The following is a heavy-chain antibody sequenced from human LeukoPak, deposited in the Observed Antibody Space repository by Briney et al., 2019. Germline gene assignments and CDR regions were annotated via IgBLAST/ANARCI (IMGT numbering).Heavy chain of an antibody. CDR1: GFTVSSNY. J-gene: IGHJ4*02. D-gene: IGHD3-22*01. CDR3: ARDGGLYYYDSSGYYDHFDY. CDR2: IYSGGST. Sequence: GGSLRLSCAASGFTVSSNYMSWVRQAPGKGLEWVSVIYSGGSTYYADSVKGRFTISRDNAKNSLYLQMNSLRAEDTAVYYCARDGGLYYYDSSGYYDHFDYWGQGTLVTVSS. V-gene: IGHV3-53*01.